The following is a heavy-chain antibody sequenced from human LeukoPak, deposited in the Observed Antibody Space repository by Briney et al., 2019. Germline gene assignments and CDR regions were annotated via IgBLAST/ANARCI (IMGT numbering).Heavy chain of an antibody. CDR3: ARDDYGDYEGDFDY. V-gene: IGHV3-23*01. Sequence: GGSLRLSCAAFGFTFSSYAMSWVRQAPGKGLEWVSAISGSGGSTYYADSVKGRFTISRDNAKNSLYLQMNSLRAEDTAVYYCARDDYGDYEGDFDYWGQGTLVTVSS. J-gene: IGHJ4*02. CDR2: ISGSGGST. D-gene: IGHD4-17*01. CDR1: GFTFSSYA.